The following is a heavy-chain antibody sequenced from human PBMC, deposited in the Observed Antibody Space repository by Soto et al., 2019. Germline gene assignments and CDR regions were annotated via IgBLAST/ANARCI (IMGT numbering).Heavy chain of an antibody. D-gene: IGHD3-9*01. V-gene: IGHV3-23*01. Sequence: DVQLLTSGGGLVQSGGSLRLSCVASGFNFDSHAISWVRQAPGKGLEWVASISSRGATTFYADSVKGRFTISRDNSDNSVYLHLSSLGAEDTAVYFCARDQGLIAVHYYYFDLWGQGTLVTVSS. J-gene: IGHJ4*02. CDR1: GFNFDSHA. CDR2: ISSRGATT. CDR3: ARDQGLIAVHYYYFDL.